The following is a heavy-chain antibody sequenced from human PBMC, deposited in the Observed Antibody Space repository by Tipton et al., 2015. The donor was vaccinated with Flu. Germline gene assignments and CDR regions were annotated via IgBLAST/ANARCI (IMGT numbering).Heavy chain of an antibody. CDR1: EFTFRTYG. J-gene: IGHJ2*01. V-gene: IGHV3-30*18. CDR2: VSYDGSNQ. Sequence: SLRLFCAASEFTFRTYGMHWVRQAPGKGLEWVASVSYDGSNQYFGDSVKGRFAISRDNSKNTLYLQMDSLRADDTAIYYCAKDLKYGTGWNWYFDLWGRGTLVTVSS. D-gene: IGHD6-19*01. CDR3: AKDLKYGTGWNWYFDL.